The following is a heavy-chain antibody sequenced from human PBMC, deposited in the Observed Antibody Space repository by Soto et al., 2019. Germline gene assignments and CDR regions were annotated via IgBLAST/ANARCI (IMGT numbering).Heavy chain of an antibody. CDR3: AKDSSRDLVAATYYFDY. J-gene: IGHJ4*02. CDR1: GFTFSSYA. CDR2: ISGSGGST. Sequence: PGGSLRLSCAASGFTFSSYAMSWVRQAPGKGLEWVSAISGSGGSTYYADSVKGRFTISRDNSKNTLYLQMNSLRAEDTAVYYCAKDSSRDLVAATYYFDYWGQGTLVTVSS. V-gene: IGHV3-23*01. D-gene: IGHD2-15*01.